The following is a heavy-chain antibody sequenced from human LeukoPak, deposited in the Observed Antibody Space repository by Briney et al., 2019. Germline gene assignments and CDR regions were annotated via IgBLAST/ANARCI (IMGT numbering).Heavy chain of an antibody. D-gene: IGHD1-26*01. CDR2: INPNSGGT. Sequence: ASVKVSCKASGYTFTGYYMHWVRQAPGQGLEWMGWINPNSGGTNYAQTFQGRVTMTRDTSISTAYMELSRLRSDDTAVYYCASGEWGGNHTLVGAISWVYWGQGTLVTVSS. CDR3: ASGEWGGNHTLVGAISWVY. V-gene: IGHV1-2*02. J-gene: IGHJ4*02. CDR1: GYTFTGYY.